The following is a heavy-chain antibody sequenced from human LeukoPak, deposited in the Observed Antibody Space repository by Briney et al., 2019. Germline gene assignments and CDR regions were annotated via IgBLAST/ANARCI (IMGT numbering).Heavy chain of an antibody. D-gene: IGHD2-15*01. CDR2: ISWDGGST. V-gene: IGHV3-43D*04. Sequence: GGSLRLSCAASGFIFNNYAMSWVRQAPGKGLEWVSLISWDGGSTYHADSVKGRFTISRDNSKNSLYLQMNSLRAEDTALYYCAKIDGYCSGGSCYSFDYWGQGTLVTVSS. J-gene: IGHJ4*02. CDR3: AKIDGYCSGGSCYSFDY. CDR1: GFIFNNYA.